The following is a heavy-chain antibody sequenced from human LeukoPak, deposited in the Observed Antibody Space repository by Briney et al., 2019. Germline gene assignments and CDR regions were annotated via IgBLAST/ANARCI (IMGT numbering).Heavy chain of an antibody. D-gene: IGHD3-10*01. J-gene: IGHJ4*02. CDR1: GGPISSGDYY. CDR2: IYYSGST. CDR3: ARAHPYMVRGVIIYFDY. Sequence: SETLSLTCTVSGGPISSGDYYWSWLRQPPGKGLEWIGYIYYSGSTYYNPSLKSRVTISVDTSKNQFSLKLSSVTAADTAVYYCARAHPYMVRGVIIYFDYWGQGTLVTVSS. V-gene: IGHV4-30-4*01.